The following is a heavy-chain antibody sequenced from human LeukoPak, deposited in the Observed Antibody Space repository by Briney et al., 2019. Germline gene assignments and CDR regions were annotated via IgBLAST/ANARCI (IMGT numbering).Heavy chain of an antibody. CDR2: INHSGGT. J-gene: IGHJ6*02. V-gene: IGHV4-34*01. D-gene: IGHD3-16*01. CDR1: GGSFSGYY. CDR3: ARGQTFYYYYGMDV. Sequence: SETLSLTCAVYGGSFSGYYWSWIRQPPGKGLEWIGEINHSGGTNYNPSLKSRVTISVDTSKNQFSLKLSSVTAADTAVYYCARGQTFYYYYGMDVWGQGTTVTVSS.